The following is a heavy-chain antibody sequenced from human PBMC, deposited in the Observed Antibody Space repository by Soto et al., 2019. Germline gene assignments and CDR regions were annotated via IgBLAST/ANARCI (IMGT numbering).Heavy chain of an antibody. J-gene: IGHJ6*02. D-gene: IGHD2-2*01. Sequence: LRLSCAASGFTFGSYWMHWVRQAPGKGLVWVSRINSDGSSTSYADSVKGRFTISRDNAKNTLYLQMNSLRAEDTAVYYCAREIVVVPAATTYYYYYGMDVWGQGTTVTVSS. CDR2: INSDGSST. V-gene: IGHV3-74*01. CDR3: AREIVVVPAATTYYYYYGMDV. CDR1: GFTFGSYW.